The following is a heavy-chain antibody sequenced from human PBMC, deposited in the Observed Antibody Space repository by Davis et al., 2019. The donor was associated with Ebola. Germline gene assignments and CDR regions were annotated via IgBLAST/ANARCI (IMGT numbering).Heavy chain of an antibody. D-gene: IGHD6-13*01. CDR3: ARGLGGAAAGT. Sequence: PSETLSLTCAVYGGSFSGYYWSWIRQPPGKGLEWIGEINHSGSTNYNPSLKSRVTISVDTSKNQFSLKLSSVTAADTAVYYCARGLGGAAAGTWGQGTTVTVSS. CDR1: GGSFSGYY. V-gene: IGHV4-34*01. CDR2: INHSGST. J-gene: IGHJ6*02.